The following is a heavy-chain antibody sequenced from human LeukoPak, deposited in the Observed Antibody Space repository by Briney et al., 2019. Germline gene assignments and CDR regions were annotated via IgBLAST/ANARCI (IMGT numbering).Heavy chain of an antibody. V-gene: IGHV1-8*01. CDR2: MNPNRGNT. CDR1: GYTITSYD. Sequence: ASVKVSCKASGYTITSYDINWVRQATGQGLEWMGWMNPNRGNTGYAQKFQGRVTMTSNTSINIAYMELSSLRPEDTAVYYCARATTVVTSSFGYWGQGTLVTVSS. D-gene: IGHD4-23*01. CDR3: ARATTVVTSSFGY. J-gene: IGHJ4*02.